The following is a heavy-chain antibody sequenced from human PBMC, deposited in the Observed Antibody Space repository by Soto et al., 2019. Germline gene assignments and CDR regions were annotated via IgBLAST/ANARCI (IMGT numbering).Heavy chain of an antibody. J-gene: IGHJ4*02. CDR1: GGSITNYY. D-gene: IGHD3-3*01. V-gene: IGHV4-59*01. Sequence: QVQLQESGPGLVKPSETLSLTCTVSGGSITNYYWSWIRQPPAKRLEYLGYMYYSGNTSYNPSLKSGVTMSGDASRNQFSRKLRSVTAADTAVYYCVGGVSEWGRIDFWGQGTLVTVSS. CDR2: MYYSGNT. CDR3: VGGVSEWGRIDF.